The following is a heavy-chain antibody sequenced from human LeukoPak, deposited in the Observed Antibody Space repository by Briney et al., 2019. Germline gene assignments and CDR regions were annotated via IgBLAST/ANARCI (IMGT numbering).Heavy chain of an antibody. CDR2: ISSDGGTT. Sequence: GGSLRLSCSASGFTFSRHAMHWVRQAPGKGLECVSGISSDGGTTYYADSVRGRFTISRDNSENTLYLQMNSLRAEDTALYYCAGAYGYNYFHYWGQGTLVTVSS. J-gene: IGHJ4*02. CDR1: GFTFSRHA. D-gene: IGHD5-12*01. V-gene: IGHV3-64*04. CDR3: AGAYGYNYFHY.